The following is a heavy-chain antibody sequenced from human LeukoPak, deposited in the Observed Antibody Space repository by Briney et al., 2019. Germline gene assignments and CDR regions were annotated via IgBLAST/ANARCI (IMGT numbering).Heavy chain of an antibody. V-gene: IGHV4-39*01. CDR2: IYYSGST. CDR1: GGSISSSSYY. J-gene: IGHJ3*02. Sequence: SETLSLTCTVSGGSISSSSYYWGWIRQPPGKGLEWIGSIYYSGSTYYNPSLKSRVTISVDTSKNQFSLKLSSVTAADAAVYYCARHQTGNYGDERSDAFGIWGQGTMVTVSS. CDR3: ARHQTGNYGDERSDAFGI. D-gene: IGHD4-17*01.